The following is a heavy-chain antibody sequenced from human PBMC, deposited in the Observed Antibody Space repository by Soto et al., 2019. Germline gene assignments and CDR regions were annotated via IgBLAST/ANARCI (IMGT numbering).Heavy chain of an antibody. D-gene: IGHD6-19*01. J-gene: IGHJ5*02. CDR2: IYYSGST. CDR3: ARQTSGWWFDP. V-gene: IGHV4-39*01. Sequence: SETLSLTCTVSGGSISSSSYYWGWIRQPPGKGLEWIGSIYYSGSTYYNPSLKSRVTISVDTSKNQFSLKLSSVTAADTAVYYCARQTSGWWFDPWGQGTLVTVSS. CDR1: GGSISSSSYY.